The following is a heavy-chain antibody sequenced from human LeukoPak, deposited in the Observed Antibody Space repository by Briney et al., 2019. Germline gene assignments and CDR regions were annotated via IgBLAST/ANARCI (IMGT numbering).Heavy chain of an antibody. CDR1: GGSFSGYY. D-gene: IGHD2-8*02. CDR3: ARGLWWCSTRRGCWFDP. V-gene: IGHV4-34*01. J-gene: IGHJ5*02. Sequence: PSETLSLTCAVYGGSFSGYYWSWIRQPPGKGLEWIGEISHSGSTNYNPSLKSRVTISVDTSKNQFSLKLSSVTAADTAVYYCARGLWWCSTRRGCWFDPWGQGTLVTVSS. CDR2: ISHSGST.